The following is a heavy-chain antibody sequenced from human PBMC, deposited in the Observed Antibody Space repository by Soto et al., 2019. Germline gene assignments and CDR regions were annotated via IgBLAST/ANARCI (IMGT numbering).Heavy chain of an antibody. V-gene: IGHV3-33*01. CDR3: ASYYHDSSGYTAGY. D-gene: IGHD3-22*01. Sequence: ESGGGVVQPGRSLRLSCAASGFTFSSYGMHWVRQAPGKGLEWVAVIWYDGSNKYYADSVKGRFTISRDNSKNTLYLQMNSLRAEDTAVYYCASYYHDSSGYTAGYWGQGTLVTVSS. CDR1: GFTFSSYG. J-gene: IGHJ4*02. CDR2: IWYDGSNK.